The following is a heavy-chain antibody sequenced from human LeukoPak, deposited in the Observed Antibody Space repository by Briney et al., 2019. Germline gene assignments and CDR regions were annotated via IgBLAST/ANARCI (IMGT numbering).Heavy chain of an antibody. J-gene: IGHJ4*02. Sequence: SETLSLTCSLSGDTLSTYYWNWIRRSPGRGLEGIGHISLGNTEYNPSLKSRVTISVDTSKNEFYLRLTSVTAADTALYFCARGKRHSYGKYFDPWSQGTLVSVSS. V-gene: IGHV4-59*12. CDR2: ISLGNT. D-gene: IGHD5-18*01. CDR3: ARGKRHSYGKYFDP. CDR1: GDTLSTYY.